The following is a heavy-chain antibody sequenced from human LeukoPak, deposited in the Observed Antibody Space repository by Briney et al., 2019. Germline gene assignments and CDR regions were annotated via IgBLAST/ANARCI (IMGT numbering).Heavy chain of an antibody. V-gene: IGHV1-69*04. Sequence: SVKVSCKASGGTFSSYAISWVRQAPGQGLEWMGRIIPILGIANYAQKFRGRVTITADKSTSTAYMELSSLRSEDTAVYYCAREDIVATMRGYYFDYWGQGTLVTVSS. CDR2: IIPILGIA. CDR3: AREDIVATMRGYYFDY. J-gene: IGHJ4*02. D-gene: IGHD5-12*01. CDR1: GGTFSSYA.